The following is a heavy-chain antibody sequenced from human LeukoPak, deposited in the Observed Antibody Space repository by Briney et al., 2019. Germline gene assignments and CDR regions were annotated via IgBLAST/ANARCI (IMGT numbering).Heavy chain of an antibody. CDR3: ARGDPSWGVVVISEAHY. D-gene: IGHD3-22*01. CDR2: INSDGSST. J-gene: IGHJ4*02. Sequence: GGSLRLSCSASEFTFSNFWMSWVRQAPGKGLVWVSRINSDGSSTSYADSVKGRFTISRDNAKNTLHLQMNSLRVEDTAVYYCARGDPSWGVVVISEAHYWGQGTLVTVSS. V-gene: IGHV3-74*01. CDR1: EFTFSNFW.